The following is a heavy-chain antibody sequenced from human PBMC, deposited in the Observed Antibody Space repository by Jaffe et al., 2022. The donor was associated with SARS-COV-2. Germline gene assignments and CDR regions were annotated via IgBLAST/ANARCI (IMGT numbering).Heavy chain of an antibody. CDR1: GYTFTRYY. CDR2: INPSGGST. V-gene: IGHV1-46*01. CDR3: AREPHLNWNPYYYYGMDV. Sequence: QVQLVQSGAEVKKPGASVKVSCKASGYTFTRYYFHWVRQAPGQGLEWMGIINPSGGSTSYAQKFQGRVTMTRDTSTSTVYMELSSLRSEDTAVYYCAREPHLNWNPYYYYGMDVWGQGTTVTVSS. D-gene: IGHD1-1*01. J-gene: IGHJ6*02.